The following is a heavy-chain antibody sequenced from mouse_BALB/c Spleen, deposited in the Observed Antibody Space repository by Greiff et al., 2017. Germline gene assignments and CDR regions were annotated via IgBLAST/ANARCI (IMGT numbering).Heavy chain of an antibody. J-gene: IGHJ4*01. CDR1: GYTFTSYW. CDR2: IYPGNSDT. V-gene: IGHV1-5*01. CDR3: TRNRYDTYYYAMDY. D-gene: IGHD2-14*01. Sequence: VQLQQSGTVLARPGASVKMSCKASGYTFTSYWMHWVKQRPGQGLEWIGAIYPGNSDTSYNQKFKGKAKLTAVTSTSTAYMELSSLTNEDSAVYYCTRNRYDTYYYAMDYWGQGTSVTVSS.